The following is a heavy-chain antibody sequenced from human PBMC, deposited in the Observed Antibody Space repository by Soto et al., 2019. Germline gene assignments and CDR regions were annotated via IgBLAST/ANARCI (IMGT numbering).Heavy chain of an antibody. CDR3: ARDEPGGAPY. CDR1: GGSIIDGQTY. J-gene: IGHJ4*02. D-gene: IGHD2-2*01. CDR2: INYRGTT. Sequence: QVQSQESGPGLVKPSQTLSLTCTVSGGSIIDGQTYLNWIRQHSERGLEWMGYINYRGTTNYSPAPKRRILISIDKSKNQFSLRLTSVTAADTAVYYCARDEPGGAPYWGQGTLVTVSS. V-gene: IGHV4-31*03.